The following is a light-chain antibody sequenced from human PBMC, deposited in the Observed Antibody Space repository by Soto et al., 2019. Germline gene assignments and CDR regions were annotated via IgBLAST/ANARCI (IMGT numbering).Light chain of an antibody. CDR1: QGISSY. Sequence: DIQLTQSPSFLSASVGDRVTITCRASQGISSYLAWYQQKPGKAPNLLIYTASTLQSGVPSRFSGSGSGTEFSLTISSLQPEDVATYYCQQFNGYPLTFGGGTKVEIK. J-gene: IGKJ4*01. CDR2: TAS. CDR3: QQFNGYPLT. V-gene: IGKV1-9*01.